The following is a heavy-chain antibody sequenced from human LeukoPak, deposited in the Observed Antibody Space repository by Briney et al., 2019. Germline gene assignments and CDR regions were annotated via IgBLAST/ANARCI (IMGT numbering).Heavy chain of an antibody. V-gene: IGHV4-59*01. Sequence: PSETLSLTCTVSGGSISSYYWSWIRQPPGKGLEWIGYIYYSGSTNYNPSLKSRVTISVDTSKNQFSLKLSSVTAADTAVYYCALGGSYYDILTGYYLPNYLDYWGQGTLVTVSS. CDR2: IYYSGST. J-gene: IGHJ4*02. CDR3: ALGGSYYDILTGYYLPNYLDY. CDR1: GGSISSYY. D-gene: IGHD3-9*01.